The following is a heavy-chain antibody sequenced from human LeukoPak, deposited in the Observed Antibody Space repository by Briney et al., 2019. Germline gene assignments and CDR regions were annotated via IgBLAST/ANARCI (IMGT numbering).Heavy chain of an antibody. Sequence: SETLSLTCAVYGGSFSGYYWSWIRQPPGKGLEWIGSIYYSGSTYYNPSLKSRVTISVDTSKNQFSLKLSSVTAADTAVYYCARHNYYEGFDYWGQGTLVTVSS. CDR3: ARHNYYEGFDY. CDR1: GGSFSGYY. CDR2: IYYSGST. V-gene: IGHV4-34*01. D-gene: IGHD3-22*01. J-gene: IGHJ4*02.